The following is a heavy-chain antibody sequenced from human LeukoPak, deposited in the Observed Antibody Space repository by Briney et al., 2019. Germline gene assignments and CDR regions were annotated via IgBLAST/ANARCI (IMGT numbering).Heavy chain of an antibody. CDR2: IIPIFGTA. CDR3: ARHPKPEYYYYYMDV. CDR1: GGTFSSYA. Sequence: ASVKVSCKASGGTFSSYAISWVRQAPGQGLEWMGGIIPIFGTANYAQKFQGRATITADKSTSTAYMELSSLRSEDTAVYYCARHPKPEYYYYYMDVWGKETTVTVSS. J-gene: IGHJ6*03. V-gene: IGHV1-69*06.